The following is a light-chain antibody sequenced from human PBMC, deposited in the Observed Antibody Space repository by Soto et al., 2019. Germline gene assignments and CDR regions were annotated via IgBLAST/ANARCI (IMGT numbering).Light chain of an antibody. V-gene: IGLV3-1*01. J-gene: IGLJ2*01. Sequence: SYELTQPPSVSVSPGQTAIITCSGDKLGDKYASWYQQKPGQSPVLVISQDSKRPSGIPERFSGSNSGNTAALTISGTQAMDEADYYCQAWDSTTVVFGGGTKLTVL. CDR3: QAWDSTTVV. CDR1: KLGDKY. CDR2: QDS.